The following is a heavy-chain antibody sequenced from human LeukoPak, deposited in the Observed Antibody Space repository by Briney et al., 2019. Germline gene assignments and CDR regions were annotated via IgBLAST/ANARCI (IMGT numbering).Heavy chain of an antibody. CDR2: IYHSGST. J-gene: IGHJ4*02. Sequence: PSETLSLTCDVSGDSISSSNWWNWVRQPPGKGLEWIGGIYHSGSTNYNPSLKSRVTMSVDKSKNQFSLKLSSVTAADTAVYYCASGRIAAVFDYWGQGTLVTVSS. CDR1: GDSISSSNW. V-gene: IGHV4/OR15-8*01. CDR3: ASGRIAAVFDY. D-gene: IGHD6-13*01.